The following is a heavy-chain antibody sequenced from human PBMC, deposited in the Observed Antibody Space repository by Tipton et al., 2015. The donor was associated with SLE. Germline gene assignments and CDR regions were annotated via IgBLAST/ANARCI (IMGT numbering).Heavy chain of an antibody. J-gene: IGHJ6*02. CDR1: GFTFGDYA. CDR2: INHSGST. V-gene: IGHV4-34*01. Sequence: LRLSCTASGFTFGDYAMSWVRQAPGKGLEWVGEINHSGSTNYNPSLKSRVTISVDTSKNQFSLKLSSVTAADTAVYYCARGGVTIFGVVIRSKLDVWGQGTTVTVSS. CDR3: ARGGVTIFGVVIRSKLDV. D-gene: IGHD3-3*01.